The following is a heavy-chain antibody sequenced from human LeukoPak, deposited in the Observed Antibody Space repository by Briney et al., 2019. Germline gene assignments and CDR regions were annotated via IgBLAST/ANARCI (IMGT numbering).Heavy chain of an antibody. CDR2: FSGSGGST. CDR3: ASGGEVVIIYNWFDP. J-gene: IGHJ5*02. CDR1: GFTFSSYG. V-gene: IGHV3-23*01. Sequence: PGGSLRLSCAASGFTFSSYGMSWVRQAPGKGLEWVSTFSGSGGSTYFADSVKGRFTISRDNAKNTLHLQMNSLRAEDTAVYYCASGGEVVIIYNWFDPWGQGTLVTVSS. D-gene: IGHD3-3*01.